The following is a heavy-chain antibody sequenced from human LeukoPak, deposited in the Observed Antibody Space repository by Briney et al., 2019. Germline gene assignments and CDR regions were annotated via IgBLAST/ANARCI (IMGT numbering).Heavy chain of an antibody. Sequence: PGGSLRLSCAVSGFTITHYWMSWVRQAPGKGLEWVASIKQDGSVDFYVDSVKGRFTISRDSAKHSLYLQMNSLRDEDTALYYCVRDPLDSWGQGTLVTVSS. CDR2: IKQDGSVD. V-gene: IGHV3-7*01. CDR3: VRDPLDS. J-gene: IGHJ4*02. CDR1: GFTITHYW.